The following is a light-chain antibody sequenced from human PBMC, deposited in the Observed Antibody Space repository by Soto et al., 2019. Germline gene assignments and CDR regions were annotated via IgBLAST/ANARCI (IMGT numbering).Light chain of an antibody. CDR3: GTWEGYLSGVV. J-gene: IGLJ2*01. CDR1: WSNIGAGY. Sequence: QSVLTQPPSVSGAPGQRVTISCTGGWSNIGAGYEVHWYQHLPGTAPKLLIYDNNKRPSGIPDRFSGSRSGTSATLGITGLQTGDEADYYCGTWEGYLSGVVFGGGTKLTVL. CDR2: DNN. V-gene: IGLV1-51*01.